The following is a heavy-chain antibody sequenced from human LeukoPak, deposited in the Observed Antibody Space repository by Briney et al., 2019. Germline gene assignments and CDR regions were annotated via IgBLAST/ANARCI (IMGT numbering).Heavy chain of an antibody. CDR1: GISINNYY. V-gene: IGHV4-59*01. J-gene: IGHJ6*02. CDR3: ARDRKGYDFWSGYHYYYYGMDV. CDR2: IYNSGSA. D-gene: IGHD3-3*01. Sequence: PSETLSLTCSVSGISINNYYWNWIRQPPGKGLEWIGYIYNSGSANYNPSLKSRVTMSVDTSKNQFSLKLSSVTAADTAVYYCARDRKGYDFWSGYHYYYYGMDVWGQGTTVTVSS.